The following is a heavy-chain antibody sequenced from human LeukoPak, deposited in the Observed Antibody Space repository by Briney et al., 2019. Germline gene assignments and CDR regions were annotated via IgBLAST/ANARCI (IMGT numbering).Heavy chain of an antibody. J-gene: IGHJ4*02. CDR3: AREFTQRDY. V-gene: IGHV3-11*01. Sequence: PGGSPRLSCVASGFTFRGYYMSWIRQAPGKGLEWVSYISGSDGTIKYADSVKGRFTISRDNTKNSLYLQMNSLRVEDTAVYYCAREFTQRDYWGQGTLVTVSS. CDR2: ISGSDGTI. CDR1: GFTFRGYY.